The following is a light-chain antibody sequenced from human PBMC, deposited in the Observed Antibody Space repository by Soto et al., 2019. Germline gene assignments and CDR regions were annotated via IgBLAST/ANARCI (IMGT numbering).Light chain of an antibody. Sequence: DIVLTQSPATLSVSPGDTVTLSCRASESLFGFLAWYQQKPGQAPRLLMYGVSTRATGIPARFSGGGSATDFLLTISLLPSDYSAYYFCQSYNGWPFASGLGTKLEI. CDR3: QSYNGWPFA. CDR1: ESLFGF. J-gene: IGKJ2*01. CDR2: GVS. V-gene: IGKV3-15*01.